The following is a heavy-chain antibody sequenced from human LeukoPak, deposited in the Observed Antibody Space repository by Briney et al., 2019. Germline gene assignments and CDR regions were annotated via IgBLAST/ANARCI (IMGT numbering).Heavy chain of an antibody. Sequence: GGSLRLSCAASGFTFSTYAMTWLRQAPGKGLEWVSALNYNGGNTYYADSVKGRFTISRDNAKNSLYLQMNSLRDEDTAVYYCARGLYFDWLLPIDYWGQGTLVTVSS. CDR3: ARGLYFDWLLPIDY. J-gene: IGHJ4*02. CDR2: LNYNGGNT. V-gene: IGHV3-23*01. CDR1: GFTFSTYA. D-gene: IGHD3-9*01.